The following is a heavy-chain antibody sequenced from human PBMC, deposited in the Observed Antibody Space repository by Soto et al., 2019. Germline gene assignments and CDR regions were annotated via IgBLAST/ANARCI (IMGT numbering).Heavy chain of an antibody. J-gene: IGHJ3*02. D-gene: IGHD1-20*01. V-gene: IGHV3-23*01. CDR3: VKDRMDHNSVWDPFDI. CDR1: GFTFSIFV. CDR2: IGGGDHER. Sequence: EVHLLESGGGLVQPGGSLRLSCAASGFTFSIFVMSWVRRAPGKGLEWVSSIGGGDHERYYTDSVRGRFSISRDNSRNMVFLQMNSLRAEDTAIYYCVKDRMDHNSVWDPFDIWGQGTMVTVSS.